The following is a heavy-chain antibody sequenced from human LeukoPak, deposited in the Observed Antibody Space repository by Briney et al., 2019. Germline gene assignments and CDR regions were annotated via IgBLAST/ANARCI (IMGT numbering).Heavy chain of an antibody. CDR1: GYTFTSYY. CDR2: INPSGGST. V-gene: IGHV1-46*01. Sequence: ASVKVSCKASGYTFTSYYMHWVRQAPGQGLEWMGIINPSGGSTSYAQKFQGRVTMTRDTSTSTVYIELSSLRSEDTAVYYCARGYPSLYYDSSGYGDYWGQGTLVTVSS. D-gene: IGHD3-22*01. J-gene: IGHJ4*02. CDR3: ARGYPSLYYDSSGYGDY.